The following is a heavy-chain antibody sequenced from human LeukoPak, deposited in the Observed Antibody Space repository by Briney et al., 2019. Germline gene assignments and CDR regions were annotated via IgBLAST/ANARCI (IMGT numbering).Heavy chain of an antibody. CDR1: GGSISSYY. Sequence: PSETLSLTCTVSGGSISSYYWSWIRQPPGKGLEWIGYIYYSGSTNYNPSLKSRVTISVDTSKNQFSLKLSSVTAADTAVYYCARYSSSWYGFYNWFDPWGQGTLVTVSS. D-gene: IGHD6-13*01. J-gene: IGHJ5*02. CDR3: ARYSSSWYGFYNWFDP. V-gene: IGHV4-59*08. CDR2: IYYSGST.